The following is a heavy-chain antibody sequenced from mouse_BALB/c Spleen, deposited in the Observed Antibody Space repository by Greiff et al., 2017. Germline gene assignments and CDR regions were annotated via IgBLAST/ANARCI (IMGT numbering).Heavy chain of an antibody. CDR3: VGGKEDYFHY. CDR1: GFTFNTYA. J-gene: IGHJ2*01. V-gene: IGHV10-1*02. CDR2: IRSKSNNYAT. D-gene: IGHD1-3*01. Sequence: EVNVVESGGGLVQPKGSLKLSCAASGFTFNTYAMNWVRQAPGKGLEWVARIRSKSNNYATYYADSVKDRFTISRDDSQSMLYLQMNNLKTEDTAMYYCVGGKEDYFHYWGQGTTLTVSS.